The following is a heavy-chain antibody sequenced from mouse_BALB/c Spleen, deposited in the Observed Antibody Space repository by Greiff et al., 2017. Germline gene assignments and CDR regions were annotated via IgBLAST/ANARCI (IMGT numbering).Heavy chain of an antibody. CDR1: GYTFTSYW. V-gene: IGHV1-7*01. CDR2: INPSTGYT. Sequence: QVQLQQSGAELAKPGASVKMSCKASGYTFTSYWMHWVKQRPGQGLEWIGYINPSTGYTEYNQKFKDKATLTADKSSSTAYMQLSSLTSEDSAVYYCAREDRDYAMDYWGQGTSVTVSS. CDR3: AREDRDYAMDY. J-gene: IGHJ4*01.